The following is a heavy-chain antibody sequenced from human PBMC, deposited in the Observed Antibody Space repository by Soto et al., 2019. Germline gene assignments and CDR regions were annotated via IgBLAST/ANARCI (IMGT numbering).Heavy chain of an antibody. J-gene: IGHJ6*02. Sequence: ASVKVSCKASGYTFTSYGISWVRQAPGQGLEWMGWISAYNGNTNYAQKLQGRVTMTTVTSTSTAYMELRSLRSDDTAVYYCAREIAAAGTSYYYYGMDVWGQGTTVTVSS. CDR1: GYTFTSYG. CDR2: ISAYNGNT. D-gene: IGHD6-13*01. V-gene: IGHV1-18*04. CDR3: AREIAAAGTSYYYYGMDV.